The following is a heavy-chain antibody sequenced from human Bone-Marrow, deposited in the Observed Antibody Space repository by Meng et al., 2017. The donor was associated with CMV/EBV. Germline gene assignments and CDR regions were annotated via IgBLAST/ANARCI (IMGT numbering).Heavy chain of an antibody. CDR3: ARVTFGDFDAFDI. CDR1: GGSISSGDYY. J-gene: IGHJ3*02. V-gene: IGHV4-30-4*08. Sequence: TVCGGSISSGDYYWSWIRQPPGKGLEWIGYIYYSGSTYYNPSLKSRVTISVDTSKNQFSLKLSSVTAADTAVYYCARVTFGDFDAFDIWGQGTMVTVSS. D-gene: IGHD3-16*01. CDR2: IYYSGST.